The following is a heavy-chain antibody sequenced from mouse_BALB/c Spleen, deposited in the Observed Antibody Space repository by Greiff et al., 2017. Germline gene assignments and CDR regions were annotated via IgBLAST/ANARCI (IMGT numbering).Heavy chain of an antibody. D-gene: IGHD2-3*01. CDR2: INPNNGGT. CDR1: GYTFTDYN. CDR3: ARGGYFFAD. Sequence: VQLQQSGPELVKPGASVKIPCKASGYTFTDYNMDWVKQSHGKSLEWIGDINPNNGGTIYNQKFKGKATLTVDKSSSTAYMELRSLTSEDTAVDYCARGGYFFADWGQGTLVTVSA. J-gene: IGHJ3*01. V-gene: IGHV1-18*01.